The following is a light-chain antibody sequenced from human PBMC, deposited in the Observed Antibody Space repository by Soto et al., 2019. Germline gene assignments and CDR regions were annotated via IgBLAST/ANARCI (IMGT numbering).Light chain of an antibody. CDR2: TTS. CDR1: QSIPSKY. CDR3: QHRYNWLIT. V-gene: IGKV3D-20*02. Sequence: EIVFTKSPANLSLSPGEIGTLSVSSSQSIPSKYLAWYQQKLGQSPRLLIYTTSSRATGIPDRFSGSGSGTDFTLTISSLEPEDFAVYYCQHRYNWLITFGQGTRLE. J-gene: IGKJ5*01.